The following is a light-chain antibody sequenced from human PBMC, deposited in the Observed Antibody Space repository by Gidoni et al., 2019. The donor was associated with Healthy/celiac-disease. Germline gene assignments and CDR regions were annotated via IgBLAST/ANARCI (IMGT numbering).Light chain of an antibody. CDR1: QGISSY. CDR3: QNLNSNFFT. J-gene: IGKJ3*01. V-gene: IGKV1-9*01. Sequence: DIQLTQSPSFLSASVGDRVTITCRASQGISSYLAWYQQKPGKAPKLLIYAASTLQSGVPSSFSGSESGTEFTPTTGSRKPEDFATNSGQNLNSNFFTSGPGTKVISN. CDR2: AAS.